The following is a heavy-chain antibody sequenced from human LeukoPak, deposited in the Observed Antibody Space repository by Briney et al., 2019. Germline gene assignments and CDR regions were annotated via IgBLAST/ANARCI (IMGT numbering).Heavy chain of an antibody. D-gene: IGHD3-22*01. CDR2: ISWNSGSI. J-gene: IGHJ3*02. Sequence: PGRSPRLSCAASGFTFDDYAMHWVRQAPGKGLEWVSGISWNSGSIGYADSVKGRFTISRDNAKNSLYLQMNSLRAEDTALYYCAGYDSSGYYFEAFDIWGQGTMVTVSS. V-gene: IGHV3-9*01. CDR1: GFTFDDYA. CDR3: AGYDSSGYYFEAFDI.